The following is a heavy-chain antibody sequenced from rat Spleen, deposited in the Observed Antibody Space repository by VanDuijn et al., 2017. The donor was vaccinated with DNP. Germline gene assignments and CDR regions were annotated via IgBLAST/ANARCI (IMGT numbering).Heavy chain of an antibody. CDR1: GFNFNDHW. D-gene: IGHD1-9*01. Sequence: EVQLVESGGGLVQPGRSLKLSCAASGFNFNDHWMTWIRQAPGKGLEWVASISNTGDNTYYSDSVKGRFTIFRDSGKLSLHLQMDSLRSEDTDTYYCERQDGYNDWFAYWGQGTLVTVSS. V-gene: IGHV5-31*01. J-gene: IGHJ3*01. CDR2: ISNTGDNT. CDR3: ERQDGYNDWFAY.